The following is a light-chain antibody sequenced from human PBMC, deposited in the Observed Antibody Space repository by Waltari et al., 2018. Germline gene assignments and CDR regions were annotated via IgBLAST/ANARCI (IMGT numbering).Light chain of an antibody. CDR2: KDT. CDR3: LSADIGGTFWV. J-gene: IGLJ3*02. Sequence: SYELTQPPSLSVSLGQMARIPCSGDALAKNYVYWFQQRPGQAPIQVMSKDTERHSGIPARFSGSTSGTTVTLTISGVQAEDEADYYCLSADIGGTFWVFGGGTKLTLL. CDR1: ALAKNY. V-gene: IGLV3-25*03.